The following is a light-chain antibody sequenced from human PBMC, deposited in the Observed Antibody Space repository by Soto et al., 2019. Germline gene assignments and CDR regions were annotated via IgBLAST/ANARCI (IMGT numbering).Light chain of an antibody. CDR3: HQYSSWPLT. CDR1: QSVGSD. Sequence: EIVMTQSPATLSVSPGERATLSCRASQSVGSDLAWYQQKPGQAPRLVIYDIFTSATGVPTRISGSGSGTEFTLTISSLQSEDFAVYYVHQYSSWPLTCGGVTKVDIK. V-gene: IGKV3D-15*01. J-gene: IGKJ4*01. CDR2: DIF.